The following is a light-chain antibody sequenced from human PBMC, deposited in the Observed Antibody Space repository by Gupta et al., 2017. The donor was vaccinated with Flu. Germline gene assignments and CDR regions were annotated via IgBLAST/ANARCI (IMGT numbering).Light chain of an antibody. CDR2: LGS. Sequence: DIVMTQSPLSLPVTPGEPASISCRSSQSLLHSNGYNYLDWYLQKPGQSPQLLIYLGSKRASGDTDRYSGNGPLQDFTLKSSRGEDEDGGAYSVRQDVETGTFGQRTXVEIK. CDR1: QSLLHSNGYNY. CDR3: RQDVETGT. V-gene: IGKV2-28*01. J-gene: IGKJ1*01.